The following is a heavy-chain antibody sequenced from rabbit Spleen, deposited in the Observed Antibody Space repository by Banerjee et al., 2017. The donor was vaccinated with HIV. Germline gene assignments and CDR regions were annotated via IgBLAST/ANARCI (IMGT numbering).Heavy chain of an antibody. V-gene: IGHV1S45*01. CDR3: ARDAGTGDYIDVYFNL. Sequence: LEESGGGLVKPEGSLALTCKASGFDLSNYWIWWVRQAPGKGLEWIACINAGSGDTTWYANWAKGRFTISKTSSTTVTLQMTSLTVADTATYFCARDAGTGDYIDVYFNLWGPGTLVTVS. CDR2: INAGSGDTT. D-gene: IGHD8-1*01. CDR1: GFDLSNYW. J-gene: IGHJ4*01.